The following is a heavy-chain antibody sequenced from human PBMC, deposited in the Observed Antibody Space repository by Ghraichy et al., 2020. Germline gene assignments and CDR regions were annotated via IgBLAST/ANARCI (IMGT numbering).Heavy chain of an antibody. Sequence: GGSLRLSCAASGFTFSNYGTHWVRQAPGKGLEWVAAVSYDGSNKYYVDSVKGRFTISRDNSKNTLYLQMNSLRAEDTALYYCAKTHYGDYLVDAFDVWGQGTVVTVSS. J-gene: IGHJ3*01. D-gene: IGHD4-17*01. CDR1: GFTFSNYG. CDR3: AKTHYGDYLVDAFDV. V-gene: IGHV3-30*18. CDR2: VSYDGSNK.